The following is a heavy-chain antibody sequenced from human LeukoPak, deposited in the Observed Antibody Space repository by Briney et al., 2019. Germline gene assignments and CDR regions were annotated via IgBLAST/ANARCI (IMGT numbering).Heavy chain of an antibody. D-gene: IGHD2-2*01. J-gene: IGHJ4*02. CDR3: AREAGGRVCTSCNYFDY. CDR1: GGSISSGGYY. V-gene: IGHV4-30-2*01. CDR2: IYHSGST. Sequence: SETLSLTCTVSGGSISSGGYYWSWIRQPPGKGLGWIGYIYHSGSTYYNPSLKSRVTISVDRSKNQFSLKLSSVTAADTAVYYCAREAGGRVCTSCNYFDYWGQGTLVTVSS.